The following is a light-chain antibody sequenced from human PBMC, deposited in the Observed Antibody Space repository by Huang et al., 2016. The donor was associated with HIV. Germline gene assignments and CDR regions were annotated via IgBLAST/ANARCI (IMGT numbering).Light chain of an antibody. V-gene: IGKV1-39*01. J-gene: IGKJ5*01. CDR2: AAS. CDR1: QRISTY. Sequence: DIQMTQSPSSLSASVGDRVTITCRASQRISTYLNWYQQKPGKAPKLLIFAASTLQSRVPSTVSGSESGTDFTLTISSLQPEDFATYYCQQTYSTAITFGQGTRLEIK. CDR3: QQTYSTAIT.